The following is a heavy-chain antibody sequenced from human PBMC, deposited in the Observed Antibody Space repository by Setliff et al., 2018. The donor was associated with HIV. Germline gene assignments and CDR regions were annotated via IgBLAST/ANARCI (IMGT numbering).Heavy chain of an antibody. J-gene: IGHJ4*02. CDR2: ISFDGSRT. V-gene: IGHV3-30*07. CDR1: GFTFRTFA. D-gene: IGHD5-12*01. CDR3: SRWPFDY. Sequence: GGSLRLSCVASGFTFRTFAMHWVRQAPGKGLEWVSVISFDGSRTSYADSVKGRFSISRDNSKNSLYLQMNSLRTEDTAVYFCSRWPFDYWGPGTPVTVSS.